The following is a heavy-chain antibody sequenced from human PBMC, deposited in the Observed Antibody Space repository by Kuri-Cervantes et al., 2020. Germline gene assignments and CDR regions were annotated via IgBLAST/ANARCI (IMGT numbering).Heavy chain of an antibody. D-gene: IGHD3-3*01. CDR2: IKQDGSEK. CDR1: GFTFSSYS. V-gene: IGHV3-7*01. Sequence: GESLKISCAASGFTFSSYSMSWVRQAPGKGLEWVANIKQDGSEKYYVDSVKGRFTISRDNAKNSLYLQMNSLRAEDTAVYYCARGPDSDYDFWSGYYPDAFDIWGQGTMVTVSS. J-gene: IGHJ3*02. CDR3: ARGPDSDYDFWSGYYPDAFDI.